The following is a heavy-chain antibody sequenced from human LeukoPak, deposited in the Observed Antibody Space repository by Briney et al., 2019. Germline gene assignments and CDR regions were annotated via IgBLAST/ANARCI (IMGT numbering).Heavy chain of an antibody. V-gene: IGHV3-74*01. CDR2: INSDGSST. Sequence: GGSLRLSCAASGFTFNNYWMHWVRQAPGKGLVWVSRINSDGSSTIYAASVKGRSTISGDNAKNTLYLQMNSLSAEDTAVYYCVRQVVTLSSDAFDIWGQGTMVTVSS. CDR3: VRQVVTLSSDAFDI. D-gene: IGHD2-21*02. J-gene: IGHJ3*02. CDR1: GFTFNNYW.